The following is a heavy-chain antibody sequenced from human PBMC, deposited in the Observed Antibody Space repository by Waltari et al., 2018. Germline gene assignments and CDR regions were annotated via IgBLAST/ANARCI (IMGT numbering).Heavy chain of an antibody. CDR3: TTSLIVVVISYDAFDI. D-gene: IGHD3-22*01. J-gene: IGHJ3*02. Sequence: EVQLVESGGGLVKPGGSLRLSCAASGFTFSNAWMNWVRQAPGKGLEWVGRIKSKTDGGKKDYAEPVKGRFTISRDDSKNTLYLQMNSLKTEDTAVYYCTTSLIVVVISYDAFDIWGQGTMVTVSS. V-gene: IGHV3-15*07. CDR2: IKSKTDGGKK. CDR1: GFTFSNAW.